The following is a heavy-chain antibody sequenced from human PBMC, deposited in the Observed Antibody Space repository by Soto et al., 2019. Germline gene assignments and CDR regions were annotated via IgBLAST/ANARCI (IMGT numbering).Heavy chain of an antibody. CDR2: ISWNSGSI. D-gene: IGHD6-13*01. Sequence: SLRLSCAASRFTFDDYAIHGVRQAPGNGLEWVSGISWNSGSIGYADSVKGRFTISRDNAKNSLYLQMNSLRAEDTALYYCARLYSSSFDYWGQGTLVTVSS. J-gene: IGHJ4*02. CDR1: RFTFDDYA. V-gene: IGHV3-9*01. CDR3: ARLYSSSFDY.